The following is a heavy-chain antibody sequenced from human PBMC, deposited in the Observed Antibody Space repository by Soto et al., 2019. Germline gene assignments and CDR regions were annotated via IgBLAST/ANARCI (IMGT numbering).Heavy chain of an antibody. V-gene: IGHV1-2*02. J-gene: IGHJ6*02. CDR1: GYTFTKYY. Sequence: ASVKVSCKASGYTFTKYYIHWVRQAPGQGLEWMGWINPNSGDTKYAQKFQGRVTMSRDTSISTVYMELSRLRSDETALYYCARESRMDVWGQGTTVTVSS. CDR3: ARESRMDV. CDR2: INPNSGDT.